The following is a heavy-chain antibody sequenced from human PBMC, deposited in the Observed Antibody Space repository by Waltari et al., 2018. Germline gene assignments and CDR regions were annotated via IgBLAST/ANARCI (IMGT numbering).Heavy chain of an antibody. Sequence: QLQLQESGPGLVKPSDTLFLSCTVSGDSINGNSYYWAWIRQPPGKGLEWIAVLDLSGNNYYSPSLKGRVTIFVATPNSQLSLKLRSVTAEDTGVYYCARHSAKSFSSWFFNLWGRGTLVTVSS. CDR2: LDLSGNN. V-gene: IGHV4-39*01. CDR3: ARHSAKSFSSWFFNL. D-gene: IGHD3-10*01. J-gene: IGHJ2*01. CDR1: GDSINGNSYY.